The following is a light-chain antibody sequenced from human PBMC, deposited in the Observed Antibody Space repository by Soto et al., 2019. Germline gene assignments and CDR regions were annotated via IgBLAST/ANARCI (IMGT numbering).Light chain of an antibody. CDR3: QQYNDYSLA. Sequence: DVQMTQSPSTLSASVGDRVTITCRASQSISSWVAWYQHKPGKAPKLLIYKASSSESGVPSRFSGSGSGTEFPLTISSLQPDDFATYYCQQYNDYSLAFGGGTKV. V-gene: IGKV1-5*03. CDR2: KAS. J-gene: IGKJ4*01. CDR1: QSISSW.